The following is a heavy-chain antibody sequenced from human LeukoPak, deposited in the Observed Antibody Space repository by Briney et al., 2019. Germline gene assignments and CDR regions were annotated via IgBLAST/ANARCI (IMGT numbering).Heavy chain of an antibody. Sequence: GRSLRLSCAASGFTFSSYAMHWVRQAPGKGLEWVAVISYDGSNKYYADSVKGRFTISRDNSKNTLYLQMNSLRAEDTAVYYCARDGEFNERGFLQNWGQGALVTVSS. V-gene: IGHV3-30*04. D-gene: IGHD3-10*01. CDR3: ARDGEFNERGFLQN. CDR2: ISYDGSNK. J-gene: IGHJ1*01. CDR1: GFTFSSYA.